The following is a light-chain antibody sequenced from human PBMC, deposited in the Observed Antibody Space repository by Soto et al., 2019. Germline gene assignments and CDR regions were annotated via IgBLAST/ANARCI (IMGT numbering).Light chain of an antibody. Sequence: DLQMTQSPSSLSASVGDRDTITCRASQGISSYLNWYQQKPGKAPKLLIYAASSLQSGVPSRFSGSGSGTDFTLTISSLQPEDFATYYCQQSYSTPLTFGGGTKVDIK. CDR2: AAS. V-gene: IGKV1-39*01. CDR3: QQSYSTPLT. CDR1: QGISSY. J-gene: IGKJ4*01.